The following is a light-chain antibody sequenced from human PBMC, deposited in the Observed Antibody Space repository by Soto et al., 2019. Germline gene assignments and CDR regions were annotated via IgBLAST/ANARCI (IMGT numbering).Light chain of an antibody. Sequence: QSALTQPASVSGFPGQSITISCIGTIRDVGGYNFVSWYQQYPGKAPKLMIHQVTVRPSGVSDRFSGSKSANTAFLTISGLQAEDEGDYYCTSFTTTSTWVFGGGTKLTV. J-gene: IGLJ3*02. V-gene: IGLV2-14*01. CDR2: QVT. CDR3: TSFTTTSTWV. CDR1: IRDVGGYNF.